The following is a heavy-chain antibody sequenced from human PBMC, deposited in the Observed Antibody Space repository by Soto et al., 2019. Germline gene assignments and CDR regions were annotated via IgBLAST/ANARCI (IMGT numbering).Heavy chain of an antibody. CDR3: ATSMGDDSSGYNYYYYGMDV. D-gene: IGHD3-22*01. CDR1: GYTFTSYA. Sequence: ASVKVSCKASGYTFTSYAMHWVRQAPGQRLEWMGWINAGNGNTKYSQKFQGRVTITRDTSASTAYMELSSMRSEDTAVYYCATSMGDDSSGYNYYYYGMDVWGQGTTGTVSS. J-gene: IGHJ6*02. V-gene: IGHV1-3*01. CDR2: INAGNGNT.